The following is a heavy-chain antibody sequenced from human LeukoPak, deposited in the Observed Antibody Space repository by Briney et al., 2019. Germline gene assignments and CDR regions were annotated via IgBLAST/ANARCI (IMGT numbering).Heavy chain of an antibody. V-gene: IGHV4-59*08. CDR1: GGSISSYY. J-gene: IGHJ6*02. CDR2: IYYSGST. CDR3: ARLQVGYCTNGVCPHYYYYGMDV. D-gene: IGHD2-8*01. Sequence: PSETLSLTCTVSGGSISSYYWSWIRQPPAKGLEWIGYIYYSGSTNYNPSLRSRVTISVDTSKNQFSLKLSSVTAADTAVYYCARLQVGYCTNGVCPHYYYYGMDVWGQGTTVTVSS.